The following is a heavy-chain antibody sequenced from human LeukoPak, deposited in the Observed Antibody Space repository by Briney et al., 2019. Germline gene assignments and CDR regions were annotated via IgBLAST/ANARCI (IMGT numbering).Heavy chain of an antibody. CDR1: GFTFSNYA. D-gene: IGHD1-26*01. V-gene: IGHV3-23*01. CDR2: TNGGNVRP. J-gene: IGHJ5*02. Sequence: GGSLRLSCAASGFTFSNYAMSWVRQAPGQGLEWVAGTNGGNVRPQYADSVKGRFTIPRDNSKNTLYLQMNSLRAEDTAVYYCAKGRRGVGANWFDPWGQGTLVTVSS. CDR3: AKGRRGVGANWFDP.